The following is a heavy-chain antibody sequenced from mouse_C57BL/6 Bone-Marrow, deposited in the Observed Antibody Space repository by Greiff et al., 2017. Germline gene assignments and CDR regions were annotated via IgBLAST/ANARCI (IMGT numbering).Heavy chain of an antibody. CDR3: TRDGFDYDRFAY. CDR1: GFTFSSYA. CDR2: ISSGGDYI. J-gene: IGHJ3*01. V-gene: IGHV5-9-1*02. Sequence: EVKLMESGEGLVKPGGSLKLSCAASGFTFSSYAMSWVRQTPEKRLEWVAYISSGGDYIYYADTVKGRFTISRDNARNTLYLQMSSLKSEDTAMYYCTRDGFDYDRFAYWGQGTLVTVSA. D-gene: IGHD2-4*01.